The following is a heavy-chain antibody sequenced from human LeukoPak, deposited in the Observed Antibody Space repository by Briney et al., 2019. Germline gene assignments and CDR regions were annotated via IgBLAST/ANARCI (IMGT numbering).Heavy chain of an antibody. Sequence: PGGSLRLSCAVSGFTVSSNYMTWVRQAQGKGLGWVSVIYSGGSIYYADSVKGRFTISSDISKNPVDLQLNSLRAEDTAVYYCASGKETSMAQGYWGQGTLVTVSS. V-gene: IGHV3-53*01. CDR1: GFTVSSNY. J-gene: IGHJ4*02. D-gene: IGHD5-18*01. CDR3: ASGKETSMAQGY. CDR2: IYSGGSI.